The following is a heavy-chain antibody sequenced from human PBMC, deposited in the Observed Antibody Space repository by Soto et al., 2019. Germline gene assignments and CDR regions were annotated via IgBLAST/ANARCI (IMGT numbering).Heavy chain of an antibody. CDR3: SRVHGSQTAFDY. CDR1: GYSFTSYW. J-gene: IGHJ4*02. V-gene: IGHV5-51*01. Sequence: PGESLKISCKGSGYSFTSYWISWVRQMPGKGLEWMGKIYPPDSDTRYSPSFQGQVTMSVDKSISTAYLQWSSLKASDTAIYYCSRVHGSQTAFDYWGQGTLVTVSS. CDR2: IYPPDSDT. D-gene: IGHD3-10*01.